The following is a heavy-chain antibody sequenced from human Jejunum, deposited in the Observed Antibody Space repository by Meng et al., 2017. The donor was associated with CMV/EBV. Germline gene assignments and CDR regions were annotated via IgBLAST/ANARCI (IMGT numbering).Heavy chain of an antibody. V-gene: IGHV3-7*01. CDR3: VREDIVVFDY. Sequence: SFAVSGFTYSNFWMSWVRQSPGMGLEWVANIKQDGSATYYADSVKGRFTISRDNAKNSLYLQMDNLRADDTAVYYCVREDIVVFDYWGQGTLVTVSS. CDR2: IKQDGSAT. D-gene: IGHD2-15*01. CDR1: GFTYSNFW. J-gene: IGHJ4*02.